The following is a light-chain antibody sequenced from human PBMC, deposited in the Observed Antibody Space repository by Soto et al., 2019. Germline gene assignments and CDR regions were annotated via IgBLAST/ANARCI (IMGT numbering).Light chain of an antibody. CDR3: QHYNDYSYT. J-gene: IGKJ2*01. CDR2: QAS. V-gene: IGKV1-5*03. Sequence: DIQMTQSPSTLSASVRDRVTITCRASQSVSGWLAWYQQKPGKVPKLLIYQASTLEDGVPSRFSGSGSGTEFTLTISSLQPDDSATYYCQHYNDYSYTFGPGTKVDIK. CDR1: QSVSGW.